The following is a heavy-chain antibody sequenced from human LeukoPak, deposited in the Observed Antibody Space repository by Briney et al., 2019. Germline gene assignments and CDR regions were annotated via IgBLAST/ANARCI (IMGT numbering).Heavy chain of an antibody. Sequence: GESLKISCKGSGYSFTSYWIGWVRQMPGKGLEWMGIIYPGDSDTRYSPSFQGQVTISADKSISTACLQWSSLKASDTAMYYCARHPIAAAGTQIDAFDIWGQGTMVTVSS. V-gene: IGHV5-51*01. CDR2: IYPGDSDT. D-gene: IGHD6-13*01. CDR1: GYSFTSYW. CDR3: ARHPIAAAGTQIDAFDI. J-gene: IGHJ3*02.